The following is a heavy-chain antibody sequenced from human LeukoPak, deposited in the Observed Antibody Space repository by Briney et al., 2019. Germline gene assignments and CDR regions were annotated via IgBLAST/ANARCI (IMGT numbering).Heavy chain of an antibody. CDR2: ISSSSSTT. Sequence: GGSLRLSCAASGFTFISHSMNWVRQAPGKGLEWVSYISSSSSTTYYAYSVKGRFTISRDNARNSLYLQINSLRDKDTSVYYCRRDPVECGLLLDYWAQGPLV. J-gene: IGHJ4*02. V-gene: IGHV3-48*02. D-gene: IGHD1-26*01. CDR3: RRDPVECGLLLDY. CDR1: GFTFISHS.